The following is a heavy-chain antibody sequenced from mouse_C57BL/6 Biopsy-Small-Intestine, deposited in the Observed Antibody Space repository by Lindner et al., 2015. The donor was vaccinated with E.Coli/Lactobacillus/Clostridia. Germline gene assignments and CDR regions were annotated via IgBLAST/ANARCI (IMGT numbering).Heavy chain of an antibody. V-gene: IGHV1-64*01. J-gene: IGHJ1*01. CDR2: INPSGGST. CDR3: ARPSYSSSSRAYYYGMDV. CDR1: GYTFTNYY. D-gene: IGHD1-1*01. Sequence: SVKVSCKASGYTFTNYYMHWVRQAPGQGLEWMGIINPSGGSTSYAQKFQGRVTMTRDTSTSTVYMELSSLRSEDTAVYYCARPSYSSSSRAYYYGMDVWGQGTTVTVSS.